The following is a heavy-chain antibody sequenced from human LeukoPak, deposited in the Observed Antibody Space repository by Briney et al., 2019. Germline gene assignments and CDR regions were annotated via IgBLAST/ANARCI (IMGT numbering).Heavy chain of an antibody. J-gene: IGHJ4*02. D-gene: IGHD4-17*01. CDR1: GGSISSSNW. CDR3: ATGIKDYDYGDYFLPYF. V-gene: IGHV4-4*02. CDR2: IYHSGST. Sequence: SETLSLTCAVSGGSISSSNWWSWVRQPPGKGLEWIGEIYHSGSTNYNPSLKSRVTISVDKSKNQFSLKLTSVTAADTAVYYCATGIKDYDYGDYFLPYFWGQGTLVTVSS.